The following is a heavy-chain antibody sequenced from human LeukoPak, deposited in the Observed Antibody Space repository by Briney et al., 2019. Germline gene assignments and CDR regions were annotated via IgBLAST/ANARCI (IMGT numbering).Heavy chain of an antibody. J-gene: IGHJ5*02. D-gene: IGHD3-10*01. V-gene: IGHV3-23*01. CDR2: PSDAS. CDR1: GFSFSGFA. Sequence: GGSLRLSCAASGFSFSGFALSWVRLAPGKGLEWVSTPSDASYYADSVQGRFTISGDSSKNTLYLQMDSLTTDDTAMYFCARSRGPGNHWFDPWGQGTLVTVSS. CDR3: ARSRGPGNHWFDP.